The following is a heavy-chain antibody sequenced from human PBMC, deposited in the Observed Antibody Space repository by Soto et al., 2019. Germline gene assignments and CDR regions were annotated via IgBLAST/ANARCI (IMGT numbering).Heavy chain of an antibody. J-gene: IGHJ3*02. CDR2: IWYDGSNK. CDR1: GFTFSSYG. CDR3: ARDEPYYDFWSGYYTAGDAFDI. D-gene: IGHD3-3*01. Sequence: LRLSCAASGFTFSSYGMHWVRQAPGKGLEWVAVIWYDGSNKYYADSVKGRFTISRDNSKNTLYLQMNSLRAEDTAVYYCARDEPYYDFWSGYYTAGDAFDIWGQGTMVTVSS. V-gene: IGHV3-33*01.